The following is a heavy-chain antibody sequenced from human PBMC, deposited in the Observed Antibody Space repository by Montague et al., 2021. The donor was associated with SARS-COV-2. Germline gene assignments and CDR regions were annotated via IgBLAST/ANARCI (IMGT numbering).Heavy chain of an antibody. J-gene: IGHJ4*02. D-gene: IGHD3-9*01. CDR1: GFSLSTSGMC. CDR3: ARIRDYDISTGSYYGFDY. Sequence: PALVNPTQTLTLTCTFSGFSLSTSGMCVSWIRQPPGKALEWLALIDWDDDKYYSTSLKTRLTISKDTSKNQVVLTMTNMDPVDTATYYCARIRDYDISTGSYYGFDYWGQGTLVTVSS. CDR2: IDWDDDK. V-gene: IGHV2-70*01.